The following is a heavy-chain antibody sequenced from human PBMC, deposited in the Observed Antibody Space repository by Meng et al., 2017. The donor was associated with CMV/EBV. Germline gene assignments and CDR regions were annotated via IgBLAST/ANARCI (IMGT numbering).Heavy chain of an antibody. CDR2: ISSSSSYI. CDR1: GFTFSSYS. CDR3: ARTKQLVRFDY. V-gene: IGHV3-21*01. Sequence: ETLSLTCAASGFTFSSYSMNWVRQAPGKGLEWVSSISSSSSYIYYADSVKGRFTISRDNAKNSLYLQMNSLRAEDTAVYYCARTKQLVRFDYWGQGTLVTVSS. J-gene: IGHJ4*02. D-gene: IGHD6-13*01.